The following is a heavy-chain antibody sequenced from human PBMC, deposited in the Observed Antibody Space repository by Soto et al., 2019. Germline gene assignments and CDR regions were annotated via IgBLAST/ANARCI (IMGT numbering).Heavy chain of an antibody. CDR2: IHTGGST. D-gene: IGHD1-1*01. CDR1: GFSVGGNP. CDR3: ARGVNDDS. J-gene: IGHJ4*02. Sequence: VKLVESGGGLMQPGGSLRLSCAASGFSVGGNPMTWVRQPPGKGLEWVASIHTGGSTFYADSVKGRFTISRDNSKNTLYLHMSRLSVGDTAIYFCARGVNDDSWGQGTLVTVSS. V-gene: IGHV3-53*03.